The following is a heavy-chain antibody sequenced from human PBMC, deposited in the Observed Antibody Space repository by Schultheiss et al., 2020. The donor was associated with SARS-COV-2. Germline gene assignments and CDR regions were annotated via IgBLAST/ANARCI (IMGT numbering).Heavy chain of an antibody. D-gene: IGHD1-26*01. Sequence: ASVKVSCKASGYTFTSYGIAWVRQAPGQGLEWMGWISAYNANTIYAQKLQGRVTMTTDTSTSTAYMELRSLRSDDTAVYYCARDGASYYYGMDVWGQGTTVTVSS. CDR1: GYTFTSYG. V-gene: IGHV1-18*01. J-gene: IGHJ6*02. CDR2: ISAYNANT. CDR3: ARDGASYYYGMDV.